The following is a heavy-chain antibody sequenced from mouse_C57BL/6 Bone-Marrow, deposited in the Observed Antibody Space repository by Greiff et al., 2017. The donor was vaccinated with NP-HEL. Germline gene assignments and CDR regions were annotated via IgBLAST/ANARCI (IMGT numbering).Heavy chain of an antibody. V-gene: IGHV5-6*01. J-gene: IGHJ4*01. CDR2: ISSGGSYT. CDR1: GFTFSSYG. CDR3: ARTRDGGFYAMDY. Sequence: EVKLVESGGDLVKPGGSLKLSCAASGFTFSSYGMSWVRQTPDKRLEWVATISSGGSYTYYPDSVKGRFTISRDNAKNTLYLQMSSLKSEDTAMYYCARTRDGGFYAMDYWGQGTSVTVSS.